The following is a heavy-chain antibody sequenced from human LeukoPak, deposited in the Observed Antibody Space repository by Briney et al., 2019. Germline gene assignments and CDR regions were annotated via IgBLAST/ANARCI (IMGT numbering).Heavy chain of an antibody. CDR2: IIPILGIA. V-gene: IGHV1-69*02. Sequence: ASVKASCKASGGTFSSYTISWVRQAPGQGLEWMGRIIPILGIANYAQKFQGRVTITADKSTSTAYMELSSLRSEDTAVYYCARNSGYPQYYFDYWGQGTLVTVSS. J-gene: IGHJ4*02. CDR3: ARNSGYPQYYFDY. D-gene: IGHD5-12*01. CDR1: GGTFSSYT.